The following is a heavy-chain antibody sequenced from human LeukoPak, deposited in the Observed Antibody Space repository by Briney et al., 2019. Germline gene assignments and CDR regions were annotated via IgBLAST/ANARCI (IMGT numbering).Heavy chain of an antibody. D-gene: IGHD6-6*01. V-gene: IGHV4-39*01. CDR2: IYYSGST. Sequence: SETLSLTCTVSGGSISSNIHYWGWIRQPPGKGLEWIGSIYYSGSTYYNPSLKSRVTISVHTSKNQFSLKLSSVTAADTAVYYCARRGSSSSTLDYYFDYWGQGTLVTVSS. CDR3: ARRGSSSSTLDYYFDY. J-gene: IGHJ4*02. CDR1: GGSISSNIHY.